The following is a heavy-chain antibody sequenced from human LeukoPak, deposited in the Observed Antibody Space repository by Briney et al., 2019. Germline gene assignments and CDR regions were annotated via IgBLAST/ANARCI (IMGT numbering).Heavy chain of an antibody. Sequence: GGSLRLSCAASGFTFSSYGMHWVRQAPGKGLEWVSAISGSGGSTYYADSVKGRFTISRDNSKNTLYLQMNSLRAEDTAVYYCAKDKGTFLVGATDYWGQGTLVTVSS. V-gene: IGHV3-23*01. CDR3: AKDKGTFLVGATDY. J-gene: IGHJ4*02. CDR2: ISGSGGST. D-gene: IGHD1-26*01. CDR1: GFTFSSYG.